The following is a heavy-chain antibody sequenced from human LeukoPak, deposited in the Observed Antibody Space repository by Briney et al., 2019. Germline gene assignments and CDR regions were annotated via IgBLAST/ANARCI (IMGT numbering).Heavy chain of an antibody. CDR1: GFSFRDRY. Sequence: GGSLRLSCAATGFSFRDRYMSWIRQAPGKGMEWVAYISPNSDNIHYADSVKGRFTISRDNAKNSLYLQMNSLRAEDTALYYCARALGYCSGGSCYSIGAFDIWGQGTMVTVSS. J-gene: IGHJ3*02. CDR3: ARALGYCSGGSCYSIGAFDI. V-gene: IGHV3-11*03. D-gene: IGHD2-15*01. CDR2: ISPNSDNI.